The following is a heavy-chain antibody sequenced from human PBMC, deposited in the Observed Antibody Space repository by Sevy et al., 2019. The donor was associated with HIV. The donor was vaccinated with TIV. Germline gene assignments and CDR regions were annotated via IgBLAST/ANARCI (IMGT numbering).Heavy chain of an antibody. D-gene: IGHD5-12*01. Sequence: GGSLRLSCAASGFTFSSYWMSWVRQAPGKGLEWVANIKQDGSEKYYVDSVKGRFTISRDNAKNSLYLQMNSLRAEDTAVYYCARDGRIVAKKIFDYWGQRTLVTVSS. CDR2: IKQDGSEK. CDR1: GFTFSSYW. V-gene: IGHV3-7*03. CDR3: ARDGRIVAKKIFDY. J-gene: IGHJ4*02.